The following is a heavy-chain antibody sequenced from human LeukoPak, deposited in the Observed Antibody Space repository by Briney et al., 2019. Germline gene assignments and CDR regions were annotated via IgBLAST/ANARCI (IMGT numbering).Heavy chain of an antibody. CDR1: GASISNSDRY. J-gene: IGHJ6*03. D-gene: IGHD3-10*01. V-gene: IGHV4-39*01. Sequence: SETLSLTCTVSGASISNSDRYWGWIRQPPGKGLEWIGSIYYSGITYHNPSLKSRVTISVDTSNNQFSLKMSSVTAADTAVYFCARHQEGMVRGVLYYLDVWGKGTTVIISS. CDR2: IYYSGIT. CDR3: ARHQEGMVRGVLYYLDV.